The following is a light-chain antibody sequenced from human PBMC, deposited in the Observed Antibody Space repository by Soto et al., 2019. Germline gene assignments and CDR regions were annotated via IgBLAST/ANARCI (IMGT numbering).Light chain of an antibody. Sequence: VSTQCPGTMCLSPGGRATVVCRASQSVSSNLAWYQQKRGQAPRLLIYGASSRATGIPARFSGSGSGTDFTLTISSLEPEDFAVYYCQQRSNLITFGQGTRLEIK. CDR3: QQRSNLIT. CDR2: GAS. J-gene: IGKJ5*01. CDR1: QSVSSN. V-gene: IGKV3-11*01.